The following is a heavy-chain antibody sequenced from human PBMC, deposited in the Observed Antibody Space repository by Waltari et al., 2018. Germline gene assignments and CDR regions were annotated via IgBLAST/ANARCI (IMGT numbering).Heavy chain of an antibody. Sequence: QVQLQESGPGLVKPSETLSLTCTVSGGSISSYYWSWIRQPAGKGLEWIGRIYTSGSTYYNPSLKSRVTISVDTSKNQFSLKLSSVTAADTAVYYCARLVVVTPTEPYFDYWGQGTLVTVSS. CDR1: GGSISSYY. V-gene: IGHV4-4*07. J-gene: IGHJ4*02. CDR2: IYTSGST. CDR3: ARLVVVTPTEPYFDY. D-gene: IGHD2-21*02.